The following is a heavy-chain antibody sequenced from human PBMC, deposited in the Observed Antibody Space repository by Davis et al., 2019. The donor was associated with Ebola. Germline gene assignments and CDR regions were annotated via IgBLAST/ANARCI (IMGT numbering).Heavy chain of an antibody. CDR3: AKAGPTYYDTLTGSTV. CDR2: ISSSGSTI. V-gene: IGHV3-11*01. CDR1: GFTFSDYY. D-gene: IGHD3-9*01. J-gene: IGHJ3*01. Sequence: GESLKISCAASGFTFSDYYMSWIRQAPGKGLEWVSYISSSGSTIYYADSVKGRFTISRDNSKNTVYLQMNSLRVEDTAVYYCAKAGPTYYDTLTGSTVWGQGTMVTVSS.